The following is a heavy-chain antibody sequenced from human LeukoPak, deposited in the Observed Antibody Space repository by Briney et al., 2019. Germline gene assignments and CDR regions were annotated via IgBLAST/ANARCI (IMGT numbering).Heavy chain of an antibody. CDR1: GVSVSRNSYY. V-gene: IGHV4-39*07. CDR2: IYYSGNT. D-gene: IGHD3-22*01. CDR3: SRGLDYYDSSGPDF. Sequence: SETLSLTCTVSGVSVSRNSYYWGWIRQPPGKGLEWVATIYYSGNTYYNPSLKSRVTISVDTSTNQFSLKLSSVTAADTAIYYCSRGLDYYDSSGPDFWGQGTLVTVSS. J-gene: IGHJ4*02.